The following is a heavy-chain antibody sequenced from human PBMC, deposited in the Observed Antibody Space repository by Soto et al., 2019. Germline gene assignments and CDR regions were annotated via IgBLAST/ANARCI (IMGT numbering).Heavy chain of an antibody. CDR1: GGSFSGYY. CDR2: INHSGST. V-gene: IGHV4-34*01. J-gene: IGHJ6*02. D-gene: IGHD2-15*01. Sequence: SETLSLTCAGYGGSFSGYYWSWIRQPPGKGLEWIGEINHSGSTNYNPSLKSRVTISVDASKNQFSLKLSSVTAADTAVYYCARGGGTNGDYYYYGMDVWGQGTTVTVSS. CDR3: ARGGGTNGDYYYYGMDV.